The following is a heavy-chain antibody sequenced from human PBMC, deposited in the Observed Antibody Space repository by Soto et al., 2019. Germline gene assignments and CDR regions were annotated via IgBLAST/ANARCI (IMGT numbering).Heavy chain of an antibody. D-gene: IGHD6-13*01. CDR3: ERDDYRKIAASTLDY. V-gene: IGHV3-33*01. CDR1: GFTFSSYG. J-gene: IGHJ4*02. Sequence: GGSLRLSCAASGFTFSSYGMHWVRQAPGKGLEWVAVIWYDGSNKYYADSVKGRFTISRDNSKNTLYLQMNSLRAEDTAVYYCERDDYRKIAASTLDYWGPGNMVTVYS. CDR2: IWYDGSNK.